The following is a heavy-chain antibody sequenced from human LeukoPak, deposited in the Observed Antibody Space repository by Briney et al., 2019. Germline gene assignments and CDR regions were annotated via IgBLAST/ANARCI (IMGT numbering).Heavy chain of an antibody. CDR1: GYTFTSYD. D-gene: IGHD1-26*01. V-gene: IGHV1-8*01. CDR2: MNPNSGNT. J-gene: IGHJ6*03. Sequence: ASVKVSCKASGYTFTSYDINWVRQATGQGLEWMGWMNPNSGNTGYAQKFQGRVTMTRNTSISTAYMELSSLRSEDTAVYYCXXXXXXXXXXXIQWGYYYYYMDVWGKGTTVTISS. CDR3: XXXXXXXXXXXIQWGYYYYYMDV.